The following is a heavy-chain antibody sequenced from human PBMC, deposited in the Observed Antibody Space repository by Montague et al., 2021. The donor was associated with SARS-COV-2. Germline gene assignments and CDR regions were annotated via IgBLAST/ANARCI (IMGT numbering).Heavy chain of an antibody. CDR1: GGSISSGTYY. CDR2: INYSGKT. CDR3: ARLKRYFDSSGSPSAFDF. J-gene: IGHJ3*01. D-gene: IGHD3-22*01. Sequence: SETLSLTCTVSGGSISSGTYYWGWVRQPPGKGLEWIGTINYSGKTYYNPSLKSRVTISVDTSKNHFTLKLSSVTAAETAVYYCARLKRYFDSSGSPSAFDFWGQGTKVTVSS. V-gene: IGHV4-39*02.